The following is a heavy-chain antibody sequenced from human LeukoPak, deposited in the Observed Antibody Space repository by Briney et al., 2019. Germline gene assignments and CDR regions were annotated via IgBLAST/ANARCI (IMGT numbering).Heavy chain of an antibody. CDR3: ARSSGSGSYYADAFDI. V-gene: IGHV4-39*07. J-gene: IGHJ3*02. CDR1: GGSISSGGYY. Sequence: SETLSLTCTVSGGSISSGGYYWSWLRQPPGKGLEWIGSIYHSGSTYYNPSLKSRVTISVDRSKNQFSLKLSSVTAADTAVYYCARSSGSGSYYADAFDIWGQGTMVTVSS. CDR2: IYHSGST. D-gene: IGHD1-26*01.